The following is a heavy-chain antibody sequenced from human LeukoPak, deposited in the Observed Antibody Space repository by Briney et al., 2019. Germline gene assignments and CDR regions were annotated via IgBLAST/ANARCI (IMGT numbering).Heavy chain of an antibody. V-gene: IGHV3-21*01. Sequence: GGSLRLSCAASGFTFSGYNMNWVRQAPGKGLEWVSSIFGSGHSEYYADSVKGRFTISRDNAKNSLYLQMNSLRAEDTAVYYCARAKRNGFDIWGQGTMVTVSS. CDR2: IFGSGHSE. J-gene: IGHJ3*02. CDR3: ARAKRNGFDI. CDR1: GFTFSGYN.